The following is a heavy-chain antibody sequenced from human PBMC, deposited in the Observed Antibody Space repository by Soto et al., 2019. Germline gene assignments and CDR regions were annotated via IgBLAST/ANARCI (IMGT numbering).Heavy chain of an antibody. Sequence: EVQLLESGGGLVQPGGSLRLSCEASGFILNSYGISWVRQAPGKGLEWVATLTSGGCTQYADSVKGRFPISRENSKNTLYLQMNSLRAEDTAVYYCAKDGDLYSGYSDHWGQGTLVTGSS. V-gene: IGHV3-23*01. CDR2: LTSGGCT. CDR3: AKDGDLYSGYSDH. J-gene: IGHJ4*02. D-gene: IGHD5-12*01. CDR1: GFILNSYG.